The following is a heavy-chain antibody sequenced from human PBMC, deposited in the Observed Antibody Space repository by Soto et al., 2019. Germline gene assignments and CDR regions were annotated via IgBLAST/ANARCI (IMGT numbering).Heavy chain of an antibody. Sequence: PGGSLRLSCAASGFKFSNYAMSWVRQAPGKGLEWASLISATGGGTYYADSVKGRFTISRDNSHNTLYLQVHSLTAEDTAVYYCAKDRRARGNSACYLDFWGQGAPVTVSS. V-gene: IGHV3-23*01. CDR1: GFKFSNYA. CDR2: ISATGGGT. D-gene: IGHD2-2*01. J-gene: IGHJ4*02. CDR3: AKDRRARGNSACYLDF.